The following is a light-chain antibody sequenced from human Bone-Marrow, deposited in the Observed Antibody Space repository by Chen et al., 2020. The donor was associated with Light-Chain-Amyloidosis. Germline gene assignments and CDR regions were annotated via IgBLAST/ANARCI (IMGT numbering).Light chain of an antibody. Sequence: EMLMTQCPTTLSVSTGESATLSCRASQTANTNLAWYQQKPGQGPRLLIYGACTRATGIPARFSASGSGTELTLSISSLQSEDFAGYYCQQYNNWPGTFGQGTKVEIK. CDR2: GAC. CDR1: QTANTN. CDR3: QQYNNWPGT. V-gene: IGKV3-15*01. J-gene: IGKJ1*01.